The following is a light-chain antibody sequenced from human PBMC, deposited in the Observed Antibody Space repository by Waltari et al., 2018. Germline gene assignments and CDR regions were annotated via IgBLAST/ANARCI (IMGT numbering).Light chain of an antibody. Sequence: QSALPQPASVSGSPGQSITISCTGTSSDIGAYYYVPWYQQCPGKAPELIIYDVNSRPSGVSSRFSGSKSGTTASLTISGLQFEDEADYYCMSYTTSTTVIFGGGTKLTVL. CDR3: MSYTTSTTVI. V-gene: IGLV2-14*03. CDR2: DVN. CDR1: SSDIGAYYY. J-gene: IGLJ2*01.